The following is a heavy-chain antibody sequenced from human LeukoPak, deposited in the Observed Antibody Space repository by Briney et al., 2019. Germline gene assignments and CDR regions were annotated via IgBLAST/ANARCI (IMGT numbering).Heavy chain of an antibody. D-gene: IGHD3-22*01. CDR3: ARDPTLTYYYDSSGYTFDY. CDR1: GFTFSSYG. CDR2: IWYDGSNK. J-gene: IGHJ4*02. V-gene: IGHV3-33*01. Sequence: GRSLRLSCAASGFTFSSYGMHWVRQAPGKGLEWVAVIWYDGSNKYYADSVKGRFTISRDNSKNTLYLQMNSLRAEDTAVYYCARDPTLTYYYDSSGYTFDYWGQGTLVTVSS.